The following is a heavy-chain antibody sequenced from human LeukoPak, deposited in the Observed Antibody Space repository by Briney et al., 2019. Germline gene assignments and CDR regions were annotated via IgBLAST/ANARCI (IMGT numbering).Heavy chain of an antibody. CDR2: IIPIFGTA. Sequence: SVKVPCKASGGTFSSYAISWVRQAPGQGLEWMGGIIPIFGTANYAQKFQGRVTITTDESTSTAYMELSSLRSEDTAVYYCTGGYQLLSDNWFDPWGQGTLVTVSS. J-gene: IGHJ5*02. CDR1: GGTFSSYA. CDR3: TGGYQLLSDNWFDP. D-gene: IGHD2-2*01. V-gene: IGHV1-69*05.